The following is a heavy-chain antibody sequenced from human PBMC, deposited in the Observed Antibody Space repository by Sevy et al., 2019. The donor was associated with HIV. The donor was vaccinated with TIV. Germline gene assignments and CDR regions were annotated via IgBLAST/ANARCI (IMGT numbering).Heavy chain of an antibody. Sequence: GGSLRLSCAASGFMFSSYAMSWVRQAPGKGLEWVSTIRGSGGSTNYAESGKGRFTITRDNSKNTPYLQMNSLRAEDTAVYYCHGDYDSSQLASYYYYGMDVWGQGTTVTVSS. V-gene: IGHV3-23*01. D-gene: IGHD3-22*01. CDR2: IRGSGGST. CDR1: GFMFSSYA. CDR3: HGDYDSSQLASYYYYGMDV. J-gene: IGHJ6*02.